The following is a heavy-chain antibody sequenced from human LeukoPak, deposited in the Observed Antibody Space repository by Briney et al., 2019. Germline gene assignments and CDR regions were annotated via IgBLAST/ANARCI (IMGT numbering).Heavy chain of an antibody. Sequence: GASVKVSCKASGYTFTNNFMHWVRQAPGQGLEWMGWINPNSGGTNYAQKFQGRVTMTRDTSISTAYMELSRLRSDDTAVYYCARDSTYYDFWSGYYTGSYYMDVWSKGTTVTVSS. D-gene: IGHD3-3*01. CDR2: INPNSGGT. CDR1: GYTFTNNF. J-gene: IGHJ6*03. CDR3: ARDSTYYDFWSGYYTGSYYMDV. V-gene: IGHV1-2*02.